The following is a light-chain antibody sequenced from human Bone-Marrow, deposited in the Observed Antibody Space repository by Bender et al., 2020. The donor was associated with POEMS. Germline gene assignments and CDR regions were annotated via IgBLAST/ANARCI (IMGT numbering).Light chain of an antibody. CDR1: SSNIGAGQP. V-gene: IGLV1-40*01. CDR3: CSFAGYNSGYV. J-gene: IGLJ1*01. Sequence: QSVLTQTPSVSGAPGQRVTISCTRSSSNIGAGQPIHWYQHLPGTAPKLLIYGNNNRPSGVPDRFSASRSGTSASLAIPGFQAEDEADYFCCSFAGYNSGYVFGTGTRVTVL. CDR2: GNN.